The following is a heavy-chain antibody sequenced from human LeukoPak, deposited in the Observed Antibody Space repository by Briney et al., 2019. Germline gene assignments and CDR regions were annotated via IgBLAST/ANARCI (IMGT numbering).Heavy chain of an antibody. V-gene: IGHV4-39*01. D-gene: IGHD3-10*01. CDR3: ARRQGGGFTPWQPFDP. J-gene: IGHJ5*02. CDR2: IYYSGST. Sequence: PSETLSLTCTVSGGSISSSSYCWGWIRQPPGKGLEWIGSIYYSGSTYYNPSLKSRVTISVDTSKNQFSLKLSSVTAADTAVYYCARRQGGGFTPWQPFDPWGQGTLVTVSS. CDR1: GGSISSSSYC.